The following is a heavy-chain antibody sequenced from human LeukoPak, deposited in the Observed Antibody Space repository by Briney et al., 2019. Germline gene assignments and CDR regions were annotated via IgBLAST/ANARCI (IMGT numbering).Heavy chain of an antibody. CDR2: IYYSGST. CDR1: GGSISSSSYY. J-gene: IGHJ4*02. D-gene: IGHD3-22*01. CDR3: ARAYYYDSSGFL. V-gene: IGHV4-39*07. Sequence: SETLSLTCTVSGGSISSSSYYWGWIRQPPGKGLEWIGSIYYSGSTYYNPSLKSRVTISVDTSKNQFSLKLSSVTAADTAVYYCARAYYYDSSGFLWGQGTLVTVSS.